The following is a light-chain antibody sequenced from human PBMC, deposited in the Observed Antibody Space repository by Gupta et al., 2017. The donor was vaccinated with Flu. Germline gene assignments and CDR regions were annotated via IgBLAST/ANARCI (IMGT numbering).Light chain of an antibody. V-gene: IGKV3-15*01. J-gene: IGKJ4*01. CDR3: QQYYNWPSLT. CDR1: QNVHAN. CDR2: GAS. Sequence: VLPQSPASLSVSPGERGTLACRASQNVHANLAWYQHKPGQAPRLLVYGASNRATDIPARVSGSGDGTDFTLAISSLQSEDVAVYYCQQYYNWPSLTFGGGTKVEI.